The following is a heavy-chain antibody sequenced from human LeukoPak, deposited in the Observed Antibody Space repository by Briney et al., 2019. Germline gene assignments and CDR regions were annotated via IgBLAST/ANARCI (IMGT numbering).Heavy chain of an antibody. J-gene: IGHJ5*02. CDR3: AKERQLLWFGEFDA. D-gene: IGHD3-10*01. Sequence: GGSLRLSCAASGFSFSNYWMHWVRQAPGKGLEWVSAISGSGGSTYYADSVKGRFTISRDNSKNTLYLQMNSLRAEDTAVYYCAKERQLLWFGEFDAWGQGTLVTVSS. CDR2: ISGSGGST. CDR1: GFSFSNYW. V-gene: IGHV3-23*01.